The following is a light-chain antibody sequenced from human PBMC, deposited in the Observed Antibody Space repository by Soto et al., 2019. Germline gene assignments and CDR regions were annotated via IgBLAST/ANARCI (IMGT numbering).Light chain of an antibody. V-gene: IGLV1-51*01. Sequence: QSVLTQPPSVSAAPGQKVTISCSGSSSNIGNKYVSWYQQLPGTAPKLLIYDNNKRPSGIPDRVSGSKSGTSATLGITGLQTGDEADYYCGAWDNSLSAYVFGTGTKVTVL. CDR1: SSNIGNKY. CDR2: DNN. J-gene: IGLJ1*01. CDR3: GAWDNSLSAYV.